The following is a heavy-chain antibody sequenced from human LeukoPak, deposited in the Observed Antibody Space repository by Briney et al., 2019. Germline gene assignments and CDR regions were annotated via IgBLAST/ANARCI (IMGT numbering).Heavy chain of an antibody. CDR1: GYTLTELS. CDR3: ASRSSPYYYYYGMDV. D-gene: IGHD6-6*01. Sequence: GPVKVSCMVSGYTLTELSMHWVRQAPGKGLEWMGGFDPEDGETIYAQKFQGRVTMTEDTSTDTAYMELSSLRSEDTAVYYCASRSSPYYYYYGMDVWGQGTTVTVSS. V-gene: IGHV1-24*01. J-gene: IGHJ6*02. CDR2: FDPEDGET.